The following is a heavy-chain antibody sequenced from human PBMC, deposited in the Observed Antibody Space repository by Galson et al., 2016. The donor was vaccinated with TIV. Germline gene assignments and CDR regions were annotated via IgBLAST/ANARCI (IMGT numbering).Heavy chain of an antibody. Sequence: QSGAEVTKPGESLRISCKGSGYRFTSYWINWVRQMPGKGLEWMGRIDPTAPYTNYTPSFPGHVTTSAAKSSTTAYLQWSSLKASDTAIYYCARGVSSGSAWLDPWGRGTTVTVSS. J-gene: IGHJ5*02. CDR3: ARGVSSGSAWLDP. D-gene: IGHD3-10*01. CDR2: IDPTAPYT. CDR1: GYRFTSYW. V-gene: IGHV5-10-1*01.